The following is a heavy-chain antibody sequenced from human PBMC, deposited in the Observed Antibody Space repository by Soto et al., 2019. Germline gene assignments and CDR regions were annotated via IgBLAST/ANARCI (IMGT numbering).Heavy chain of an antibody. D-gene: IGHD6-13*01. V-gene: IGHV3-30-3*01. Sequence: PGGSLRLSCAASGFTFSSYAMHWVRQAPGKGLEWVAIISYDGSSKYYADSVKGRFTISRDNSKNTLYLQMNSLRAEDTAVYYCARAGYSNSWYTFDYWGQGTLVTVSS. CDR2: ISYDGSSK. J-gene: IGHJ4*02. CDR3: ARAGYSNSWYTFDY. CDR1: GFTFSSYA.